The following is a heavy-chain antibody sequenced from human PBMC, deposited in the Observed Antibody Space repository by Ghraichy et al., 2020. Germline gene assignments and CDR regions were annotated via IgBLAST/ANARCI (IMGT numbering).Heavy chain of an antibody. J-gene: IGHJ4*02. CDR1: GYTFANYA. V-gene: IGHV1-3*01. CDR2: INPGHIKT. CDR3: ARSPYSGTYYGAFDY. D-gene: IGHD1-26*01. Sequence: ASVKVSCEASGYTFANYAIHWVRQAPGQSLEWMGWINPGHIKTAYSQNFQGRVTFTMDTSASTAYMELSSLTSEDTAVYYCARSPYSGTYYGAFDYWGQGTLVTVSS.